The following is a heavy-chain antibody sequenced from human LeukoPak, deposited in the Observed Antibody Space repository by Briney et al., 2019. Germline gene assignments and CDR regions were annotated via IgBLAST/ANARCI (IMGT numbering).Heavy chain of an antibody. CDR2: ISYDGSNK. J-gene: IGHJ3*02. V-gene: IGHV3-30-3*01. D-gene: IGHD5-12*01. CDR1: GFTFSSYA. CDR3: ATEPDIVATIHAFDI. Sequence: GGPLRLSCAASGFTFSSYAMHWVRQAPGKGLEWVAVISYDGSNKYYADSVKGRFTISRDNSKNTLYLQMNSLRAEDTAVYYCATEPDIVATIHAFDIWGQGTMVTVSS.